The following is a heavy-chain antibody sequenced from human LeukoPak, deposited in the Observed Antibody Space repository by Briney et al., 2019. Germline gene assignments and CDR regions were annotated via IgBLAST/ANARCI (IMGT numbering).Heavy chain of an antibody. CDR1: GYTFAAYY. V-gene: IGHV1-2*02. J-gene: IGHJ6*03. CDR3: ARGCNSAQYYYYYMDV. CDR2: INPNSGGT. Sequence: GASVKVSCKASGYTFAAYYMHWVRRAPGQGLEWMGWINPNSGGTNYAQKFQGRVTMTRDTSISTAYMEMSRLRSDDTAVYYCARGCNSAQYYYYYMDVWGKGTTVTVSS. D-gene: IGHD2/OR15-2a*01.